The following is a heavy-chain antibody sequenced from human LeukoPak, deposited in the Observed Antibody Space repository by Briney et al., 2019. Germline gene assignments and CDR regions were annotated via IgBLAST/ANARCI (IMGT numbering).Heavy chain of an antibody. Sequence: VGSLRLSRAASGFTFSSYSMNWVRQAPGKGLEWVSYIRSSSSTIYYADSVKGRFTISRDSAKNSLYLQMNSLRAEDTAVYYCASNSMVRGKGTDYWGQGTLVTVSS. D-gene: IGHD3-10*01. CDR1: GFTFSSYS. CDR2: IRSSSSTI. J-gene: IGHJ4*02. CDR3: ASNSMVRGKGTDY. V-gene: IGHV3-48*04.